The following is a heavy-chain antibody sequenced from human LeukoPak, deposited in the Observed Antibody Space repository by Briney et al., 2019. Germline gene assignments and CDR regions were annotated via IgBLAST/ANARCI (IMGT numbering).Heavy chain of an antibody. Sequence: SETLSLACTVSGGSISSGGYYWSWIRQHPGKGLEWIGYIYYSGSTHYNPSLKSRVTISVDTPKNQFSLKLSSVTAADTAVYYCARDGRYYYDSSGYPESYYFDYWGQGTLVTVSS. CDR3: ARDGRYYYDSSGYPESYYFDY. CDR1: GGSISSGGYY. CDR2: IYYSGST. D-gene: IGHD3-22*01. V-gene: IGHV4-31*03. J-gene: IGHJ4*02.